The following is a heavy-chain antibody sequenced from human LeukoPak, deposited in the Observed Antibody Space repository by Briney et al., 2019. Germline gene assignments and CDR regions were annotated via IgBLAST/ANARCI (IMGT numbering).Heavy chain of an antibody. J-gene: IGHJ4*02. V-gene: IGHV3-30*04. CDR1: GVTFSSYA. CDR3: ARANSEYSSSWYRTTSEAYYFDY. CDR2: ISYDGSNK. D-gene: IGHD6-13*01. Sequence: GRSLRLSCAASGVTFSSYAMHWVRQAPGKGLEWVAVISYDGSNKYYADSLKGRFTISRDNSKNTLYLQMNSLRAEDTAMYYCARANSEYSSSWYRTTSEAYYFDYWGQGTLVTVSS.